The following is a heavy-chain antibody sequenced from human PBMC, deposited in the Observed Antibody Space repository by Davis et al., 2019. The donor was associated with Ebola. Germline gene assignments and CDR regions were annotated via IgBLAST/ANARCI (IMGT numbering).Heavy chain of an antibody. CDR3: ARHMLTYYYDSSGYSTAPTYFDY. CDR1: GGSISSYY. J-gene: IGHJ4*02. Sequence: SETLSLTCTVSGGSISSYYWSWIRQPPGKGLEWIGYIYYSGSTNYNPSLKSRVTISVDTSKNQFSLKLSSVTAADTAVYYCARHMLTYYYDSSGYSTAPTYFDYWGQGTLVTVSS. CDR2: IYYSGST. D-gene: IGHD3-22*01. V-gene: IGHV4-59*08.